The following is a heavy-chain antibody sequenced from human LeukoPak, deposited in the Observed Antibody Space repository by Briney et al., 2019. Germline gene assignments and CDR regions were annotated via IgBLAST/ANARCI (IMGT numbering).Heavy chain of an antibody. CDR1: GGSFSGYY. Sequence: SGTLSLTCAVDGGSFSGYYWSWIRQPPGKGLEWVGEINHSGSINYNPSLKSRVTISVDTSKNQFSLKLSSVTAADTAVYYCARHGVRYFDRYYFDYWGQGTLVTVSS. CDR3: ARHGVRYFDRYYFDY. J-gene: IGHJ4*02. CDR2: INHSGSI. V-gene: IGHV4-34*01. D-gene: IGHD3-9*01.